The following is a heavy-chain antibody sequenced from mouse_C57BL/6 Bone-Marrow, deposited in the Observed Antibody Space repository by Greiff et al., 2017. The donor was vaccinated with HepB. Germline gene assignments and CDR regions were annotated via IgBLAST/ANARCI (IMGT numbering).Heavy chain of an antibody. CDR1: GFTFSSYA. J-gene: IGHJ3*01. CDR2: ISSGGDYI. CDR3: TREARAWFAY. Sequence: EVHLVESGEGLVKPGGSLKLSCAASGFTFSSYAMSWVRQTPEKRLEWVAYISSGGDYIYYADTVKGRFTISRDNARNTLYLQMSSLKSEDTAMYYCTREARAWFAYWGQGTLVTVSA. V-gene: IGHV5-9-1*02.